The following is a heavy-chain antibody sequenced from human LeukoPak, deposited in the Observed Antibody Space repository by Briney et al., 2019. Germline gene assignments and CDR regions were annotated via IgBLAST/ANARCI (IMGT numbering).Heavy chain of an antibody. CDR2: ITGGGDRT. CDR3: AKDINTATIRAFDI. J-gene: IGHJ3*02. D-gene: IGHD4-17*01. CDR1: GFTFTTYA. Sequence: GGSLRLSCVASGFTFTTYAMNWVRQAPGKGLEWVSGITGGGDRTFYADSVKGRFTISRDNSMHTLYLQMNSLRAEDTAVYYCAKDINTATIRAFDIWGRGTMATVSS. V-gene: IGHV3-23*01.